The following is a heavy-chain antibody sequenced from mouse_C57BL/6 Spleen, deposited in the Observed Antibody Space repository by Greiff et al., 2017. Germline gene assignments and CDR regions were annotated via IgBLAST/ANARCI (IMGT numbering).Heavy chain of an antibody. Sequence: VQRVESGPELVKPGASVKISCKASGYTFTDYYINWVKQRPGQGLEWIGWIYPGSGNTKYNEKFKGKATLTVDTSSSTAYMQLSSLTSEDSAVYFCARSRAYYYGGCAYWGQGTLVTVSA. CDR1: GYTFTDYY. CDR3: ARSRAYYYGGCAY. D-gene: IGHD1-1*01. CDR2: IYPGSGNT. J-gene: IGHJ3*01. V-gene: IGHV1-84*01.